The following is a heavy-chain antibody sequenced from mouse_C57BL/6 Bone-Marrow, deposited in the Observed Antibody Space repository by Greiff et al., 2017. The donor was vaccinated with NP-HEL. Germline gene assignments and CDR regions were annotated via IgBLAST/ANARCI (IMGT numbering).Heavy chain of an antibody. CDR1: GYTFTSYG. J-gene: IGHJ2*01. Sequence: QVQLKESGAELARPGASVKLSCKASGYTFTSYGISWVKQRTGQGLEWIGEIYPRSGNTYYNEKFKGKATLTADKSSSTAYMELRSLTSEDSAFYFCARPYYYGSSPVYFDYWCQGTTLTVSS. D-gene: IGHD1-1*01. CDR3: ARPYYYGSSPVYFDY. CDR2: IYPRSGNT. V-gene: IGHV1-81*01.